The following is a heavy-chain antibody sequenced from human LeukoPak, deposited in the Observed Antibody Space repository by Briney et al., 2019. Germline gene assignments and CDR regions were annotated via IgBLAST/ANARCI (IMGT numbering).Heavy chain of an antibody. J-gene: IGHJ6*03. CDR2: IYYAGST. CDR1: GDSISSSSYY. CDR3: ARASPYYYYYYMDV. V-gene: IGHV4-39*07. Sequence: SETLSLTCNVSGDSISSSSYYWSWIRVPPGKGLEWIGSIYYAGSTYYNPSLKSRVTISVDTSKNQFSLKLSSVTAADTAVYYCARASPYYYYYYMDVWGKGTTVTISS.